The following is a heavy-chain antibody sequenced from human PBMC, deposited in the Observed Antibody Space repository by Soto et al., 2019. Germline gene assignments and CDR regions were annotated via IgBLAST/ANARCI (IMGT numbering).Heavy chain of an antibody. D-gene: IGHD5-18*01. Sequence: GASVKVSCKASGGTFSSYAISWVRQAPGQGLEWMGGIIPIFGTANYARKFQGRVTITADKSTSTAYMELSSLRSEDTAVYYCARDRDTAMVSVFGYGMDVWGQGTTVTVSS. CDR1: GGTFSSYA. V-gene: IGHV1-69*06. CDR3: ARDRDTAMVSVFGYGMDV. J-gene: IGHJ6*02. CDR2: IIPIFGTA.